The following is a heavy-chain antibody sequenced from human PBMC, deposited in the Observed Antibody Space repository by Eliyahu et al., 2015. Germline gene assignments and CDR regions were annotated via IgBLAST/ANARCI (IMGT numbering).Heavy chain of an antibody. V-gene: IGHV4-61*02. CDR1: GGSISSDTYY. CDR3: ARATAVAGFHYHMDV. CDR2: IYSSGSI. D-gene: IGHD6-19*01. J-gene: IGHJ6*03. Sequence: QVQLQESGPGLVKPSQTLSLTCXVSGGSISSDTYYWSWIRQPAGKGLEWIGHIYSSGSIKYNPSLKSRVMISVDTSKNQFSLKLSSVTAADTAVYYCARATAVAGFHYHMDVWGKGTTVTVSS.